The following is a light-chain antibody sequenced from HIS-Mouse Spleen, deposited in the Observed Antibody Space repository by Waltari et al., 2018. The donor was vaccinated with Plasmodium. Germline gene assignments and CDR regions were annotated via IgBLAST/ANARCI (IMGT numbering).Light chain of an antibody. J-gene: IGKJ1*01. CDR1: QSISSW. V-gene: IGKV1-5*03. Sequence: DTQMTQSPSTLSASVGDRFTITCRDSQSISSWLAWYQQKPGKAPKLLIYKASSLESGVPSRFSGSGSGTEFTLTISSLQPDDFATYYCQQYNSYWTFGQGTKVEIK. CDR2: KAS. CDR3: QQYNSYWT.